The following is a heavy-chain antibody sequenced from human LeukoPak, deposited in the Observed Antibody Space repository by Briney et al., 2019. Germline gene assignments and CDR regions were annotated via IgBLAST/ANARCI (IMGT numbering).Heavy chain of an antibody. CDR3: ARNMRIQLWLPPYYYYGMDG. CDR1: GYTFTSYG. Sequence: ASVKVSCKASGYTFTSYGISWVRQAPGQGLEWMGWISAYNGNTNYAQKLQGRVTMTTDTSTSTAYMELRSLRSDDTAVYYCARNMRIQLWLPPYYYYGMDGWGQGTTVTVSS. J-gene: IGHJ6*02. V-gene: IGHV1-18*01. D-gene: IGHD5-18*01. CDR2: ISAYNGNT.